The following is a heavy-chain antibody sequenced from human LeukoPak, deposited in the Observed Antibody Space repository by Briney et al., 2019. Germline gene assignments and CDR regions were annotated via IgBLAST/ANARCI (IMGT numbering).Heavy chain of an antibody. D-gene: IGHD1-1*01. Sequence: GGSLRLSCAASGFTFSSYAVSWVRQAPGKGLEWVSAISGSGGSTYYADSVKGRFTISRDNSKNTLYLQMNSLRAEDTAVYYCAKTTTVDDYYYYGMDVWGQGTTVTVSS. CDR2: ISGSGGST. CDR1: GFTFSSYA. V-gene: IGHV3-23*01. J-gene: IGHJ6*02. CDR3: AKTTTVDDYYYYGMDV.